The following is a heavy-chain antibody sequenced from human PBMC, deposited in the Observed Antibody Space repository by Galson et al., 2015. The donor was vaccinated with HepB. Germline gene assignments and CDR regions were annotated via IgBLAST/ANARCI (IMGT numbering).Heavy chain of an antibody. CDR1: GFTFSNAW. CDR2: IKSKTDGGTT. Sequence: SLRLSCAASGFTFSNAWVSWVRQAPGKGLEWVGRIKSKTDGGTTDYAAPVKGRFTISRDDSKNTLYLQMNSLKTEDTAVYYCTTGRWDYYGSGSYEDIWGQGTMVTVSS. J-gene: IGHJ3*02. D-gene: IGHD3-10*01. CDR3: TTGRWDYYGSGSYEDI. V-gene: IGHV3-15*01.